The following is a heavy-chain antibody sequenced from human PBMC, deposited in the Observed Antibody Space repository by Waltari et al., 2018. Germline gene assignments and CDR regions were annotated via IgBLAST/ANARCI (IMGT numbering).Heavy chain of an antibody. D-gene: IGHD2-21*01. CDR2: INPNSGGT. CDR3: ARIPGYSGGGYYYYYMDV. J-gene: IGHJ6*03. V-gene: IGHV1-2*06. Sequence: QVQLVQSGAEVKKPGASVKVSCKASGYTFTGYYMHWVRQAPGQGLEWMGRINPNSGGTNYAQKLQGRVTMTRDTSISTAYMELSRLRSDDTAVYYCARIPGYSGGGYYYYYMDVWGKGTTVTVSS. CDR1: GYTFTGYY.